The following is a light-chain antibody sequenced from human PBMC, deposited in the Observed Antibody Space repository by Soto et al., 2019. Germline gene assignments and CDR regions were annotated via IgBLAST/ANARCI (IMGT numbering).Light chain of an antibody. CDR1: SSNIGNNY. J-gene: IGLJ3*02. Sequence: QSVLTQPPSVSAAPGQTVAISCSGSSSNIGNNYVSWYQQLPGTAPKLLIYDNNKRPSGIPDRFSGSKSGTSATLGITGLQTGDEAHYYCGTWDSSLSAGVFGGGTKLTVL. CDR3: GTWDSSLSAGV. CDR2: DNN. V-gene: IGLV1-51*01.